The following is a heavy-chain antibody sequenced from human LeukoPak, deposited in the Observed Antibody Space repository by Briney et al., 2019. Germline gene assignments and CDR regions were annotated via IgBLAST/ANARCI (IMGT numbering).Heavy chain of an antibody. D-gene: IGHD3-10*01. J-gene: IGHJ5*02. V-gene: IGHV4-59*01. CDR3: ARDGAENWFDP. Sequence: PSETLSLTCTVSGGSISSYYWSWIRQPPGKGLEWIGYIYYSGSTNYNPPLKSRVTISVDTSKNQFSLKLSSVTAADTAVYYCARDGAENWFDPWGQGTLVTVSS. CDR1: GGSISSYY. CDR2: IYYSGST.